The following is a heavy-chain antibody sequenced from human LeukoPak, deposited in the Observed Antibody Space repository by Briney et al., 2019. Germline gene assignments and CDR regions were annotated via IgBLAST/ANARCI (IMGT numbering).Heavy chain of an antibody. CDR3: VRVTTGGYYNC. D-gene: IGHD3-22*01. V-gene: IGHV4-4*07. CDR1: GGPISSYY. CDR2: IYTSGST. Sequence: SETLSLTCTVSGGPISSYYWSWIRQPAGKGLEWIGRIYTSGSTNYNPSLKSRVTISVDTSKNQFSLKLSSVTAADTAVYHCVRVTTGGYYNCWGQGTLVTVSS. J-gene: IGHJ4*02.